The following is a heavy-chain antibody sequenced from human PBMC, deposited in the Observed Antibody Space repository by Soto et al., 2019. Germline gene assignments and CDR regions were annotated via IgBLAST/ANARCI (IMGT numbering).Heavy chain of an antibody. CDR1: GGTFSSYA. Sequence: QVQLVQSGAEVKKPGSSVKVSCKASGGTFSSYAISWVRQAPGQGLEWMGGIIPIFGTANYAEKFQGRVTITADESTSTAYMELGSLRSEDTAVYYCARGVTAIPYYFDYWGQGTLVAVSS. CDR2: IIPIFGTA. CDR3: ARGVTAIPYYFDY. V-gene: IGHV1-69*12. J-gene: IGHJ4*02. D-gene: IGHD2-21*02.